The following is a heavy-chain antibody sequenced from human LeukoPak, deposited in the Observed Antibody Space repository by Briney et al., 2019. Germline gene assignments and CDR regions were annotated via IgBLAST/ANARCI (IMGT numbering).Heavy chain of an antibody. Sequence: GGSLRLSCAASGFTFSSYWMSWVRQAPGKGLEWVANIKQDGSEKYYVDSVKGRFTISRDNAKNSLYLQMNSLRAEDTAVYYCAKESRIQLLLGVYPPFDYWGQGTLVTVSS. CDR2: IKQDGSEK. D-gene: IGHD5-18*01. V-gene: IGHV3-7*03. CDR3: AKESRIQLLLGVYPPFDY. CDR1: GFTFSSYW. J-gene: IGHJ4*02.